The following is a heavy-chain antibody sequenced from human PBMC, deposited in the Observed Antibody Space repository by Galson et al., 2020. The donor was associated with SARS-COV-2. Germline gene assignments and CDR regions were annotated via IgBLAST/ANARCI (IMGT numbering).Heavy chain of an antibody. J-gene: IGHJ5*02. CDR1: GYRFSSYW. CDR3: ARLGYSSSSPGWFDP. Sequence: PGGSLRLSCKGFGYRFSSYWIGWVRQMPGKGLEWMGIIYPGDSDIRYSPSFQGQVVFSADKSISTAYLQWRSLKASDTAIYYCARLGYSSSSPGWFDPWGQGTLVTVSS. D-gene: IGHD6-6*01. V-gene: IGHV5-51*01. CDR2: IYPGDSDI.